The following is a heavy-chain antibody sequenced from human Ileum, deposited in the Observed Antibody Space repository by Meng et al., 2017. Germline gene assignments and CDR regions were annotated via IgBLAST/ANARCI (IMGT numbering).Heavy chain of an antibody. CDR3: ARGTDYGDSCYFDF. V-gene: IGHV4-39*02. D-gene: IGHD4-17*01. Sequence: QLQLQVSGPGLLEPSETLSLTCVVSSGSLTSSGSYWGWVRQSPGKGLEWIATIYYRGTTYYNPSLKSRVTISIDTSKSQVSLEMASVVAADSGLFYCARGTDYGDSCYFDFWGPGVLVTVSS. CDR1: SGSLTSSGSY. CDR2: IYYRGTT. J-gene: IGHJ4*01.